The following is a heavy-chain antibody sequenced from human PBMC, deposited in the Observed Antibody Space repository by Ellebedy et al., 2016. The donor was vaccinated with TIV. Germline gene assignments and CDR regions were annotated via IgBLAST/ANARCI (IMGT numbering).Heavy chain of an antibody. D-gene: IGHD1-26*01. J-gene: IGHJ6*02. V-gene: IGHV4-61*01. CDR3: AGGSYTPYGMDV. Sequence: SETLSLTCTVSGGSVSSGSHYWNWIRQPPGKGLEWIGYSYYIGTTNYNPSHQSRVTISENTSKNQFSLRLGSVTAADTAVYYCAGGSYTPYGMDVWGRGTTVIVSS. CDR1: GGSVSSGSHY. CDR2: SYYIGTT.